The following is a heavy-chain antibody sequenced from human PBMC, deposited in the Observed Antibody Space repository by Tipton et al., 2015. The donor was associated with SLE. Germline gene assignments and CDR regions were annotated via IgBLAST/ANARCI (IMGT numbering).Heavy chain of an antibody. CDR3: ARGGHHHGFDI. J-gene: IGHJ3*02. V-gene: IGHV3-7*01. Sequence: SLRLSCIASGFTFSTSYMSWVRQAPGKGLEWVAIIKEDGSEEGYVDSVKGRFTISRDNSRSTVSLQMNNLRAEDTAVYYCARGGHHHGFDIWGQGTMVTVSS. CDR2: IKEDGSEE. CDR1: GFTFSTSY.